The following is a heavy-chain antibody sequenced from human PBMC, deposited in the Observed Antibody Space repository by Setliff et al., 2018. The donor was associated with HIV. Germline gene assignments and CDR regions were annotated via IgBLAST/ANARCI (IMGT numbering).Heavy chain of an antibody. Sequence: ETLSLTCDVSGYSISSGYYWGWIRQSPGKGLEWIATIYYSGTTHYNPSLKSRVTISVGTSKNQFSLKLSSVTAADTAVYYCARRDQYGGSPYFESWGQGALVTVSS. CDR1: GYSISSGYY. D-gene: IGHD3-10*01. J-gene: IGHJ4*02. V-gene: IGHV4-38-2*01. CDR2: IYYSGTT. CDR3: ARRDQYGGSPYFES.